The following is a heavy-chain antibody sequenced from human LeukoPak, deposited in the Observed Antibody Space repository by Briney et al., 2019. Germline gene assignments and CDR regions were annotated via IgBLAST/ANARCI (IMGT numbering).Heavy chain of an antibody. D-gene: IGHD1-1*01. J-gene: IGHJ3*01. CDR1: GYTFTSNG. CDR3: ARDPPGTTAFDL. CDR2: INPKSDGT. Sequence: ASVKVSCKASGYTFTSNGISWVRQAPGQGLEWMGWINPKSDGTKYAQNLQGRVTMTWDTSISTAYMEVSRLTSDDTAMFYCARDPPGTTAFDLWGQGTMVTVSS. V-gene: IGHV1-2*02.